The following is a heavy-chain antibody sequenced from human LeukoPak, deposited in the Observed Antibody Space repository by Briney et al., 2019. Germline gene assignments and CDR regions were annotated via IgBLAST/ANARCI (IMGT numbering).Heavy chain of an antibody. CDR3: AKDSDSSGYYLFDY. Sequence: GGSLRLSCAASGFTFDDYAMHWVRQAPGKGLEWVSGISWNSGSKGYADSVKGRFTISRDNAKNSLYLQMNSLRAEDTALYYCAKDSDSSGYYLFDYWGQGTLVTVSS. V-gene: IGHV3-9*01. CDR2: ISWNSGSK. J-gene: IGHJ4*02. D-gene: IGHD3-22*01. CDR1: GFTFDDYA.